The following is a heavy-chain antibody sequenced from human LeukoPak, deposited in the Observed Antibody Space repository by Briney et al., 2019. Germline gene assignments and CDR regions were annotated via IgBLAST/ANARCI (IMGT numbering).Heavy chain of an antibody. CDR2: IIPIFGTA. Sequence: ASVKVSCKASGGTFSSYAISWVRQAPGQGLEWMGGIIPIFGTANYAQKLQGRVTITADESTSTAYMELSSLRSEDTAVYYCARDCSSTSCYPRYYYYYGMDVWGKGTTVTVSS. J-gene: IGHJ6*04. V-gene: IGHV1-69*13. D-gene: IGHD2-2*01. CDR3: ARDCSSTSCYPRYYYYYGMDV. CDR1: GGTFSSYA.